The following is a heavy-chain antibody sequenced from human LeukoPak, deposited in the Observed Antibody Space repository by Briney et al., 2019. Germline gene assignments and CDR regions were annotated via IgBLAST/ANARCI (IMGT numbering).Heavy chain of an antibody. CDR3: ARVAMIVASDHDY. D-gene: IGHD3-22*01. J-gene: IGHJ4*02. CDR2: IRYDGSST. Sequence: PGGSLRLSCAASGFSFGSYGIHWVRQAPGKGLEWVAFIRYDGSSTYYADSVKGRFIISRDNSKNTLYLQMNSLRAEDTAVYYCARVAMIVASDHDYWGQGTLVTVSS. CDR1: GFSFGSYG. V-gene: IGHV3-30*02.